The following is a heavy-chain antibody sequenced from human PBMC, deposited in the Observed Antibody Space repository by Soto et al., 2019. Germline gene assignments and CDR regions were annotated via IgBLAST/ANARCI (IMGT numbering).Heavy chain of an antibody. CDR3: VRDGHCITSSCHGNLFDS. Sequence: GGSLRLFCAASGFTFSSYWMHWVRQVPGKGLVWVSRINTDRSHTFYADSVKGRFTISRDNARNTLYLEMNSLRAEDTAVYYCVRDGHCITSSCHGNLFDSVGEGMLVTVSS. CDR1: GFTFSSYW. J-gene: IGHJ5*01. CDR2: INTDRSHT. D-gene: IGHD6-13*01. V-gene: IGHV3-74*01.